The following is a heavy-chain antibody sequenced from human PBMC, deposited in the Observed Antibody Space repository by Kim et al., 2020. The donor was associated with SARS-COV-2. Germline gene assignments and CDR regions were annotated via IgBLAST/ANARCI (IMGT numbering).Heavy chain of an antibody. Sequence: SETLSLTCTVSGDSVSSSSYFWGWIRQPPGKGLEWIASFYYSGSTYYNPSLRSRVTISVNTSKNQFSLKLSSVTAADTAVYYCARDHYGSGSYYHLAFDYWGQGTLVTVSS. D-gene: IGHD3-10*01. CDR2: FYYSGST. V-gene: IGHV4-39*02. CDR3: ARDHYGSGSYYHLAFDY. CDR1: GDSVSSSSYF. J-gene: IGHJ4*02.